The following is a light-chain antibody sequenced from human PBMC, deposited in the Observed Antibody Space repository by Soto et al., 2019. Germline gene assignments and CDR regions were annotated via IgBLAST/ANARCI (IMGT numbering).Light chain of an antibody. J-gene: IGKJ5*01. CDR3: QQYYSYLPIT. CDR1: QTISSW. CDR2: KAS. Sequence: DIQMTQSPSTLSGSVGDRVTITSRASQTISSWLAWYQQKPGKAPKLLIYKASTLKSGVPSRFSGSGSGTEFTLTISSLQPDDFATYYCQQYYSYLPITFGQGTRLEIK. V-gene: IGKV1-5*03.